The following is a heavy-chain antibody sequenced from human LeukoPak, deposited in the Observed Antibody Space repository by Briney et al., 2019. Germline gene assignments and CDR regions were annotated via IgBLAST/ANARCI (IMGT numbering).Heavy chain of an antibody. CDR1: GGSFSGYY. D-gene: IGHD3-10*01. CDR2: INHSGST. CDR3: ARRYYGSGLKFDY. J-gene: IGHJ4*02. V-gene: IGHV4-34*01. Sequence: PSETLSLTCAVYGGSFSGYYWSWIRQPPGKGLERIGEINHSGSTNYNPSLKSRVTISVDTSKNQFSLKLSSVTAADTAVYYCARRYYGSGLKFDYWGQGTLVTVSS.